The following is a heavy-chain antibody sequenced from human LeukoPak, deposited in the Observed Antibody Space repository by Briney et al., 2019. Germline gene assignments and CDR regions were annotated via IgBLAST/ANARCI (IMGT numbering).Heavy chain of an antibody. V-gene: IGHV1-2*02. CDR3: ARASRTAMAFFDY. J-gene: IGHJ4*02. CDR1: GYTFTGYY. D-gene: IGHD5-18*01. Sequence: ASVKVSCKASGYTFTGYYMHWVRQAPGQGLEWMGWINPNSGGTNYAQKFQGRVTMTRDTSISTAYMELSSLRSEDMAVYYCARASRTAMAFFDYWGQGTLVTVSS. CDR2: INPNSGGT.